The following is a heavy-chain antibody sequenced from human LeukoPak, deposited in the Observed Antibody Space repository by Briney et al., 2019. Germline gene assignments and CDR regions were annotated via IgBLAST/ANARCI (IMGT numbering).Heavy chain of an antibody. D-gene: IGHD3-16*01. CDR2: VYASGST. CDR1: GGSISNYY. CDR3: ARDQSGFGGHNNDAFDI. J-gene: IGHJ3*02. Sequence: SETLSLTCTVSGGSISNYYWNWIRQPAGKGLEWVGRVYASGSTRYNPSFNSRVTMSAETSKNQVSLKMTSVTAADTAVYFCARDQSGFGGHNNDAFDIWAQGTMVTVSS. V-gene: IGHV4-4*07.